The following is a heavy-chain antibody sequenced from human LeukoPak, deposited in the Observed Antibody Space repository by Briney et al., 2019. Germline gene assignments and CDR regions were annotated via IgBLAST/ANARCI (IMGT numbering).Heavy chain of an antibody. CDR2: IYPGDSDT. J-gene: IGHJ2*01. CDR3: AGRQVVPAAISHWYFDL. D-gene: IGHD2-2*01. Sequence: GESLKISCKGSGYSFTSYWIGCVRQMPGKGLEWMGIIYPGDSDTRYSPSFQGQVTISADKSISTAYLQWSSLKASDTAMYYCAGRQVVPAAISHWYFDLWGRGTLVTVSS. CDR1: GYSFTSYW. V-gene: IGHV5-51*01.